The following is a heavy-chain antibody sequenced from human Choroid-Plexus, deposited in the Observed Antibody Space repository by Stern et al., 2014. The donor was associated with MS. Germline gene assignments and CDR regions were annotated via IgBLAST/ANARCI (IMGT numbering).Heavy chain of an antibody. CDR3: AKDRQWSTYFFDY. D-gene: IGHD2-15*01. J-gene: IGHJ4*02. CDR2: ISYDGSVK. Sequence: VHLVESGGGVAQPGRPLILSCAASGFTFSNFGMHWVRQAPGKGLEGVALISYDGSVKYYADPGKGRFTLFRDNSKNTLYMPMHSLRAEDTAVYYCAKDRQWSTYFFDYWGQGSLVTVSS. V-gene: IGHV3-30*18. CDR1: GFTFSNFG.